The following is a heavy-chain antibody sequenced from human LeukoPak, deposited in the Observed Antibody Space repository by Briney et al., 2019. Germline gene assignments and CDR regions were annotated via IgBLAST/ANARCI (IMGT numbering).Heavy chain of an antibody. CDR1: GYSFTSYW. Sequence: GESLKISCKGSGYSFTSYWIGWVRQMPGKGLEWMGIIYPGDSDTRYSPSFQGQVTISADKSISTAYLQWSSLKASDTAMYYCARLTYDSSGYYPSYFDYWGRGTLVTVSS. CDR2: IYPGDSDT. V-gene: IGHV5-51*01. D-gene: IGHD3-22*01. J-gene: IGHJ4*02. CDR3: ARLTYDSSGYYPSYFDY.